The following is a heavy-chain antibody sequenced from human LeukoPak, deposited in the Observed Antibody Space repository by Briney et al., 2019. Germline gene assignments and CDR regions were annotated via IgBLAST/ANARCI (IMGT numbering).Heavy chain of an antibody. CDR1: GGSISSYY. J-gene: IGHJ2*01. D-gene: IGHD3-10*01. CDR3: ARPSYGSGSYYRGWWYFDL. Sequence: PSETLSLTCTVSGGSISSYYWSWIRQPPGKGLEWIGYIYTGGSTNYNPSLKSRVTISVDTSKNQFSLKLSSVTAADTAVYYCARPSYGSGSYYRGWWYFDLWGRGTLVTVSS. CDR2: IYTGGST. V-gene: IGHV4-4*09.